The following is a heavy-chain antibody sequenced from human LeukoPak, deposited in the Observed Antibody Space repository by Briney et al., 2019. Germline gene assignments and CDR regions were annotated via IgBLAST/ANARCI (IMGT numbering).Heavy chain of an antibody. CDR2: TYYRSKWYN. Sequence: SQTLSLTCAISGDSVSSNSAAWNWIRQSPSRGLEWLGRTYYRSKWYNDYAVSVKSRITINPDTSKNQFSLKLSSVTAADTAVYYCARNQYSYGYFRADYYYYMDVWGKGTTVTISS. J-gene: IGHJ6*03. D-gene: IGHD5-18*01. V-gene: IGHV6-1*01. CDR1: GDSVSSNSAA. CDR3: ARNQYSYGYFRADYYYYMDV.